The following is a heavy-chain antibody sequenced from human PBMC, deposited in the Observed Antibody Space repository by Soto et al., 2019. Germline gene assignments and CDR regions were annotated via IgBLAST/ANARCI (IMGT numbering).Heavy chain of an antibody. J-gene: IGHJ2*01. D-gene: IGHD3-22*01. CDR1: GGSISSYY. CDR3: ATSGGYSDYYDSSGFTSNWYFDL. CDR2: IYYGGST. Sequence: SETLSLTCTVSGGSISSYYWSWIRQPPGKGLEWIGYIYYGGSTNYNPSLKSRVTISVDTSKNQFSLKLSSVTAADTAVYYCATSGGYSDYYDSSGFTSNWYFDLWGRGTLVTVSS. V-gene: IGHV4-59*01.